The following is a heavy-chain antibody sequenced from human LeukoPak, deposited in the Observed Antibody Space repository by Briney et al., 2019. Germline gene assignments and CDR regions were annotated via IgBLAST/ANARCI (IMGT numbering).Heavy chain of an antibody. CDR3: AIDSGDGGWPWWFDP. CDR2: IYYSGST. V-gene: IGHV4-39*02. Sequence: SETLSLTCTVSGGSISSSSYYWGWIRQPPGKGLEWIGSIYYSGSTYYNPSLKSRVTISVDTSKNQFSLKLSSVTAADTAVYYCAIDSGDGGWPWWFDPWGQGTLVTVSS. D-gene: IGHD6-19*01. J-gene: IGHJ5*02. CDR1: GGSISSSSYY.